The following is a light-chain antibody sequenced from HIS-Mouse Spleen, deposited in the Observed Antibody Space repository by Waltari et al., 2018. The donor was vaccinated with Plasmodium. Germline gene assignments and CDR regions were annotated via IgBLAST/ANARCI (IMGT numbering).Light chain of an antibody. CDR3: QQYNNWSFT. CDR2: GSS. J-gene: IGKJ3*01. V-gene: IGKV3-15*01. Sequence: DIVMTQSPATLSVSPGERAPLSCRARQSVSSNLAWYQQKPGQAHRPLIYGSSTRATGIPARFSGIGSGTEFTLTISSLQSEDFAVYYCQQYNNWSFTFGPGTKVDIK. CDR1: QSVSSN.